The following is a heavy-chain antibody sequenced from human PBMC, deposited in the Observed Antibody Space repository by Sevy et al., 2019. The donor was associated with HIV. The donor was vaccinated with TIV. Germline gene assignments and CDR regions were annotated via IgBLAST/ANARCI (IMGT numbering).Heavy chain of an antibody. CDR2: IRYDGSNK. CDR1: GFTLSTYG. CDR3: ARDRLGITISAEWGGGMDV. Sequence: GGSLRLSCAASGFTLSTYGFHWVRQAPGKGLEWVAVIRYDGSNKYYADSVRGRFTISVYNSKNTLYLQMSSLRAEDTAVYYWARDRLGITISAEWGGGMDVWAQGTTVTVSS. J-gene: IGHJ6*02. V-gene: IGHV3-33*01. D-gene: IGHD3-3*01.